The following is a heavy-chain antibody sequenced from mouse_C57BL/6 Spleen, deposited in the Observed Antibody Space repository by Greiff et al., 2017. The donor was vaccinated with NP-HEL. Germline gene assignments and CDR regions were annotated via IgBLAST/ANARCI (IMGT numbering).Heavy chain of an antibody. CDR2: IYPSDSET. J-gene: IGHJ2*01. D-gene: IGHD2-3*01. V-gene: IGHV1-61*01. CDR3: ARRPDGYYIDY. Sequence: QVQLQQSGAELVRPGSSVKLSCKASGYTFTSYWMDWVKQRPGQGLEWIGNIYPSDSETHYNQKFKDKATLTVDKSSSTSYMQLSSLTSEDAAVYYCARRPDGYYIDYWGQGTTLTVSS. CDR1: GYTFTSYW.